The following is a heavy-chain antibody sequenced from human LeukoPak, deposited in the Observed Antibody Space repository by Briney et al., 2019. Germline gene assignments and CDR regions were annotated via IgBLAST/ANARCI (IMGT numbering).Heavy chain of an antibody. J-gene: IGHJ4*02. Sequence: ASVRVSCKTSGYTFTSYYMHWVRQAPGQGVEWMGIINPSAGTTTYAQKIQGGVTITRGTPPSTVSTELCSLRSDDTAVYYCARDPGEYDFRSGSPSGAYYFDYWGQGTLVTVSS. CDR1: GYTFTSYY. CDR3: ARDPGEYDFRSGSPSGAYYFDY. D-gene: IGHD3-3*01. CDR2: INPSAGTT. V-gene: IGHV1-46*01.